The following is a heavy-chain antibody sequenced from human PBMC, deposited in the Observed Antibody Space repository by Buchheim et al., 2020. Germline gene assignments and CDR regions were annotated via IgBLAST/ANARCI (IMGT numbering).Heavy chain of an antibody. CDR2: ISYDGSNK. D-gene: IGHD4-17*01. V-gene: IGHV3-30*18. CDR1: GFTFSSYG. CDR3: AKGHYGDYRTKGGDY. Sequence: QVQLVESGGGVVQPGRSLRLSCAASGFTFSSYGMHWVRQAPGKGLEWVAVISYDGSNKYYADSVKGRFPISRDNSKNTLYLQMNSLRAEDTAVYYCAKGHYGDYRTKGGDYWGQGTL. J-gene: IGHJ4*02.